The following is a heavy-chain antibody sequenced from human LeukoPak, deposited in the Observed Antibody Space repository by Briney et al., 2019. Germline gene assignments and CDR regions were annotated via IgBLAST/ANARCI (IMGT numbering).Heavy chain of an antibody. CDR1: GGSISSYY. Sequence: PSETLSLTCTVSGGSISSYYWSWIRQPPGKGLEWIGYIYHSGSTNYNPSLKSRVTISVDTSKNQFSLKLSSVTAADTAVYYCARLGYSYGYFSFDYWGQGTLVTVSS. D-gene: IGHD5-18*01. CDR3: ARLGYSYGYFSFDY. CDR2: IYHSGST. J-gene: IGHJ4*02. V-gene: IGHV4-59*01.